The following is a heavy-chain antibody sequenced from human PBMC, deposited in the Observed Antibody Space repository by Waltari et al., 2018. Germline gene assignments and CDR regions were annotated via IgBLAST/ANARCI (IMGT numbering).Heavy chain of an antibody. D-gene: IGHD3-22*01. CDR3: VRDQLPTDSSGYSADYFDR. J-gene: IGHJ4*02. CDR1: GYSIIRGSH. V-gene: IGHV4-38-2*02. CDR2: IHHSGST. Sequence: QVHLQESGPGPVNPSETLSLTCAVSGYSIIRGSHWGWIRRTPGKGLEWIGSIHHSGSTYYSSSLKSRVTLSIDTSENRFSLKLSSVTAADTAIYYCVRDQLPTDSSGYSADYFDRWGQGTLVTVSS.